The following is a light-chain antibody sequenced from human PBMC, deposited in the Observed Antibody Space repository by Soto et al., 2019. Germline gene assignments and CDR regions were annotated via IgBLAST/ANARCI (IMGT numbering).Light chain of an antibody. CDR2: HVT. CDR1: SSDIGHNDY. CDR3: CSLTPSHTYV. V-gene: IGLV2-14*03. J-gene: IGLJ1*01. Sequence: QSVLTQPASVSGSPGQSVAISCTGTSSDIGHNDYVSWYQQHPGKAPKLMIYHVTYRPSGVSNRYSGSKSGNSASLTISGLQADDEADYYCCSLTPSHTYVFGSGTKVTVL.